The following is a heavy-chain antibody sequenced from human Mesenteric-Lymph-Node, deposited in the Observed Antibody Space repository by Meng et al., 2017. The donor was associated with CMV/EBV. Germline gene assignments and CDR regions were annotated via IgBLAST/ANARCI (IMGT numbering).Heavy chain of an antibody. Sequence: SCKAAGDTFNSYGISWVRQAPGQGLEWMGGIIPISGTANHAQKFQGRVTITADKSTSTVYMDLSSLRSEDTAVYYCARGGYSQPFDYWGQGTLVTVSS. V-gene: IGHV1-69*06. D-gene: IGHD3-22*01. J-gene: IGHJ4*02. CDR3: ARGGYSQPFDY. CDR2: IIPISGTA. CDR1: GDTFNSYG.